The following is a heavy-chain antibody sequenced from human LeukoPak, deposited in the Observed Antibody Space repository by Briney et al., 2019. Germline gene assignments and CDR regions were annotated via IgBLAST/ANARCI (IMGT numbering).Heavy chain of an antibody. CDR1: GFTFSSYE. Sequence: GGSLRLSCAASGFTFSSYEMNWVRQAPGKGLECVSYISSSGSTIYYADSVKGRFTISRDNAKNSLYLQMNSLRAEDTAVYYCAELGITMIGGVWGKGTTVTTSS. V-gene: IGHV3-48*03. CDR3: AELGITMIGGV. D-gene: IGHD3-10*02. J-gene: IGHJ6*04. CDR2: ISSSGSTI.